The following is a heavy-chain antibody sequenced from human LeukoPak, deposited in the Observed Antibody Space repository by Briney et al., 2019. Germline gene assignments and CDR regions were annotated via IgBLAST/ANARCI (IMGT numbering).Heavy chain of an antibody. V-gene: IGHV1-8*01. D-gene: IGHD2-2*01. Sequence: ASVKVSCKASGYTFTSYDINWVRQATGQGLEWMGWMNPNSGNTGYAQKFQGRVTMTRNTSISTAYMELSSLRSEDTAVYYCARPGWSSTSSPPGHYYMDVWGKGTTVTVSS. CDR1: GYTFTSYD. CDR3: ARPGWSSTSSPPGHYYMDV. CDR2: MNPNSGNT. J-gene: IGHJ6*03.